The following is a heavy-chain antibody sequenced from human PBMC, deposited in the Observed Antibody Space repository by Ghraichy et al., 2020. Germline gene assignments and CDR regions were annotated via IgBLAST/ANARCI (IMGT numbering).Heavy chain of an antibody. Sequence: GGSLRLSCAASGFTFSSYSMNWVRQAPGKGLEWVSSISSSSSYIYYADSVKGRFTISRDNAKNSLYLQMNSLRAEDTAVYYCARGPQVRGVIITPFDYWGQGTLVTVSS. CDR2: ISSSSSYI. J-gene: IGHJ4*02. D-gene: IGHD3-10*01. V-gene: IGHV3-21*01. CDR3: ARGPQVRGVIITPFDY. CDR1: GFTFSSYS.